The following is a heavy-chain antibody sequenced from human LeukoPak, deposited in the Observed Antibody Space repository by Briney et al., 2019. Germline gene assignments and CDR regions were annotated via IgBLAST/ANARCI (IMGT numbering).Heavy chain of an antibody. D-gene: IGHD5-24*01. CDR3: ARDLATPVDY. Sequence: EASVKVSCKASGYTFAGYYIHWVRQAPGQGLEWVGWISPNSGGTNYAQKFQGRVTMTRDTSISTAYMELSRLRSDDTAVYYCARDLATPVDYWGQGTLVTVSS. CDR1: GYTFAGYY. CDR2: ISPNSGGT. V-gene: IGHV1-2*02. J-gene: IGHJ4*02.